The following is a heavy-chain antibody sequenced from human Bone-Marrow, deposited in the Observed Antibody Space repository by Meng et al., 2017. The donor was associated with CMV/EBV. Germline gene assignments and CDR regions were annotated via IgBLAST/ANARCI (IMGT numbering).Heavy chain of an antibody. Sequence: ISSGDYYWSWIRQPTGKGLEWIGYIYYSGSTYYNTSLKSRVTISVDTSKNQFSLKLSSVTAADTAVYYCARDIVVVPAATGSNWFDPWGQGTLVTVSS. J-gene: IGHJ5*02. CDR2: IYYSGST. CDR1: ISSGDYY. D-gene: IGHD2-2*01. V-gene: IGHV4-30-4*08. CDR3: ARDIVVVPAATGSNWFDP.